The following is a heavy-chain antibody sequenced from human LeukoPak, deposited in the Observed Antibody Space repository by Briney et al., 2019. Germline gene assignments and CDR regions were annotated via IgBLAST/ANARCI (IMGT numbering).Heavy chain of an antibody. CDR2: IYPGSDI. J-gene: IGHJ4*02. CDR3: AKAILRRCTGAICYPFDY. D-gene: IGHD2-8*02. CDR1: EFTVSSNY. Sequence: GGSLRLSCAASEFTVSSNYMSWVRQAPGKGLQWVSVIYPGSDIYYADSVKGRFIISRDNSRNTLYLQMNSLRAEDSAIYYCAKAILRRCTGAICYPFDYWGQGTLVTVSS. V-gene: IGHV3-53*01.